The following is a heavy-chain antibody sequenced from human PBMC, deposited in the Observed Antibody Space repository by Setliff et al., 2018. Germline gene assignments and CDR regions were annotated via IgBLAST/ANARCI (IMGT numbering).Heavy chain of an antibody. J-gene: IGHJ4*02. CDR2: INHSGTT. Sequence: ETLSLTCTVYGVSFSDYYWGWVRQSPGKGLDWIGGINHSGTTNYDPSLEGRISISVDTSKRQFSLKLTSVTAADMAVYYCRFWSGYYKNDYWAQGTLVTVSS. D-gene: IGHD3-3*01. CDR3: RFWSGYYKNDY. V-gene: IGHV4-34*01. CDR1: GVSFSDYY.